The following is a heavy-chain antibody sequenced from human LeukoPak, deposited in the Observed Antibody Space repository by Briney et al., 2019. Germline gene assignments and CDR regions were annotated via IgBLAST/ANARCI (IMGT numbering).Heavy chain of an antibody. CDR2: IYYSGST. V-gene: IGHV4-59*12. D-gene: IGHD7-27*01. CDR3: ARDEAGDRFNAFDI. CDR1: GGSISNYY. Sequence: SETLSLTCTVSGGSISNYYWSWIRQPPGKGLEWIGYIYYSGSTNYNPSLKSRVTISVDTSKNQFSLKLSSVTAADTAVYYCARDEAGDRFNAFDIWGQGTMVTVSS. J-gene: IGHJ3*02.